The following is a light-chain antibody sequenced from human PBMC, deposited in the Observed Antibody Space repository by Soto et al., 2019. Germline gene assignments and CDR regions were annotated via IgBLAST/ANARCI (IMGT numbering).Light chain of an antibody. V-gene: IGLV2-14*01. CDR3: SSYTSSSTLEV. CDR1: SSDVGGYNY. J-gene: IGLJ1*01. Sequence: QSALTQPASVSGSPGQSITISCTGTSSDVGGYNYVSWYQQHPGKAPKLMIYEGSKRPSGVSNRFSGSKSGNTASLTISGLQAEDEADYYCSSYTSSSTLEVFGTGTKLTVL. CDR2: EGS.